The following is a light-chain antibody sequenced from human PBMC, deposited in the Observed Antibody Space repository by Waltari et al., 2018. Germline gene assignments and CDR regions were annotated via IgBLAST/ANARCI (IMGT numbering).Light chain of an antibody. CDR1: SSDVGGYKY. J-gene: IGLJ1*01. Sequence: QSALTQPASVSGSPGQSLTISCTGTSSDVGGYKYVSCYQQHPGKAPKLMIYDVRKRPSGVSNRFSGSKSGNTASLTISGLQAEDEADYYCSSYTSSSTFVFGTGTKVTVL. CDR2: DVR. CDR3: SSYTSSSTFV. V-gene: IGLV2-14*01.